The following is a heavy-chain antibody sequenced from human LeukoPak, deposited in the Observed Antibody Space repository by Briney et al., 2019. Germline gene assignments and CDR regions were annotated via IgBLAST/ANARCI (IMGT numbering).Heavy chain of an antibody. CDR1: GFTFSTYA. D-gene: IGHD6-6*01. J-gene: IGHJ3*02. CDR2: ISASGGTT. CDR3: VREYSSSSGRAFDI. Sequence: GGSLRLSCAASGFTFSTYAMSWVRQAPGKGLEWVSGISASGGTTYYADSVKGRFTISRDNSKNTLYLQMNSLRGEDTAVYYCVREYSSSSGRAFDIWGQGTMVTVSP. V-gene: IGHV3-23*01.